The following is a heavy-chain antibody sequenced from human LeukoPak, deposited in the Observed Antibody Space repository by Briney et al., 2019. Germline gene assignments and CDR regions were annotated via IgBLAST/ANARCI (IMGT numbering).Heavy chain of an antibody. J-gene: IGHJ4*02. CDR3: ARATKDIVVVVAARTYYFDY. Sequence: KSGGSLRLSCAASGFTFSSYSMNWVRQAPGKGLEWVSSISSSSSYIYYADSVKGRFTISRDNAKNSLYLQMNSLRAEDTAVYYCARATKDIVVVVAARTYYFDYWGQGTLVTVSS. D-gene: IGHD2-15*01. CDR1: GFTFSSYS. CDR2: ISSSSSYI. V-gene: IGHV3-21*01.